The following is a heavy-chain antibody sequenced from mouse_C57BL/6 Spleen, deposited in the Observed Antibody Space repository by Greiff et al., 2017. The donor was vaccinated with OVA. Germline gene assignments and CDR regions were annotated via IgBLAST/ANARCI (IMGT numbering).Heavy chain of an antibody. CDR2: ISSGSSTI. J-gene: IGHJ3*01. CDR3: ARGWDGFAY. V-gene: IGHV5-17*01. D-gene: IGHD4-1*01. CDR1: GFTFSDYG. Sequence: EVQGVESGGGLVKPGGSLKLSCAASGFTFSDYGMHWVRQAPEKGLEWVAYISSGSSTIYYADTVKGRFTISRDNAKNTLFLQMTSLRSEDTAMYYCARGWDGFAYWGQGTLVTVSA.